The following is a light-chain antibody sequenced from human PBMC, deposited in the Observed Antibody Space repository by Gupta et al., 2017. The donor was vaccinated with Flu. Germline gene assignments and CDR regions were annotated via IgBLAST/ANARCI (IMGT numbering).Light chain of an antibody. Sequence: DVVMTQTPLSLAVTLGQPASISCRSSQSLVYSDGNIYLHWFQQRPGQSPRRLIYWGSHRDSGVPDRFSGSGSGTDFTLEISRVEAEDVGVYYCRQGERWPWAFGQGTKVEIK. CDR3: RQGERWPWA. CDR1: QSLVYSDGNIY. V-gene: IGKV2-30*01. J-gene: IGKJ1*01. CDR2: WGS.